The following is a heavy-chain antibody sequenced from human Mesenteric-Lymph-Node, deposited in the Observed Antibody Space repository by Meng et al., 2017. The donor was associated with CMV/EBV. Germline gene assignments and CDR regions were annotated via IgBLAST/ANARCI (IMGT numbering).Heavy chain of an antibody. CDR3: ARIPRGAGYYHYGMDV. Sequence: GSLRLSCTVSGGSVYNYYWSWIRQPPGKGLEWIGYIYYSGGTNYNPSLGSRVTISVDTSMNEVSLKLTSMTAADTAVYYCARIPRGAGYYHYGMDVWGQGTTVTVSS. J-gene: IGHJ6*02. V-gene: IGHV4-59*02. D-gene: IGHD3-10*01. CDR1: GGSVYNYY. CDR2: IYYSGGT.